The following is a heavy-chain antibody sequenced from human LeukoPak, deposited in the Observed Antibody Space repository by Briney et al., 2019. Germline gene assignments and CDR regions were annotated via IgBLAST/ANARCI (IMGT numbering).Heavy chain of an antibody. J-gene: IGHJ6*02. Sequence: PGGSLRLSCAASGFTFNTFDMTWVRQAPGKGLEWVSYISSGSSSRYYADSVKGRFTISRDNAKNSLYLQMNSLRAEDTAVYFCARLWYYAVDVWGQGTTVIVSS. CDR1: GFTFNTFD. CDR3: ARLWYYAVDV. D-gene: IGHD2-21*01. V-gene: IGHV3-48*01. CDR2: ISSGSSSR.